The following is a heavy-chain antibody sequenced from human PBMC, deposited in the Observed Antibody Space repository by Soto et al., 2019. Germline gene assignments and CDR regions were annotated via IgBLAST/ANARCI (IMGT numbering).Heavy chain of an antibody. V-gene: IGHV3-23*01. CDR1: GFTFNNFA. CDR2: TSDNGDST. D-gene: IGHD3-3*01. Sequence: VQLLESGGGLVQPGGSLRLSCAASGFTFNNFAMSWVRQAPGKGLEWVSSTSDNGDSTYYADSVKGRFTISRDNSQKTLYLQMNSLRAEDTAIYFCARRFWSGFYGDYWGQGTRVTVSS. CDR3: ARRFWSGFYGDY. J-gene: IGHJ4*02.